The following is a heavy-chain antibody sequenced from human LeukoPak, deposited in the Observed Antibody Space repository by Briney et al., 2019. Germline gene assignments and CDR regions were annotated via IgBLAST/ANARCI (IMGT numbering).Heavy chain of an antibody. J-gene: IGHJ4*02. CDR2: ISAYNGNT. Sequence: ASVKVSCKASGYTFTSYGISWVRQAAGLGLEWMVWISAYNGNTNYAQKLQGRVTMTTYTSTSTAYMELRSLRSDDTAVYYCAGGGSGWYYFDYWGQGTLVTVSS. D-gene: IGHD6-19*01. CDR1: GYTFTSYG. CDR3: AGGGSGWYYFDY. V-gene: IGHV1-18*01.